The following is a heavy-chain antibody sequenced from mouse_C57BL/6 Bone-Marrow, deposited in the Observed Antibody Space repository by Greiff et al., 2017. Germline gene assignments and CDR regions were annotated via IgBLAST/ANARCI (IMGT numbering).Heavy chain of an antibody. V-gene: IGHV1S81*02. CDR2: INPSNGRT. J-gene: IGHJ2*01. CDR3: AREYGNYFDY. D-gene: IGHD2-10*02. Sequence: VQLQQPGAELVKPGASVKLSCKASGYTFTSYWMHWVKQRPGQGLEWIGEINPSNGRTNYNEKFKSKATLTVDKSSSTAYMQLSSLTSEDSAVYYCAREYGNYFDYGGRGNALTVSA. CDR1: GYTFTSYW.